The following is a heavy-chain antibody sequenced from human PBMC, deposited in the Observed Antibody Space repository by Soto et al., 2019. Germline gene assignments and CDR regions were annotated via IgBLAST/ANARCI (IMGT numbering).Heavy chain of an antibody. V-gene: IGHV3-74*01. CDR2: INSDGSST. J-gene: IGHJ5*02. Sequence: TGGSLRLSCAASGFTFSSYWMHWVRQAPGKGLVWVPRINSDGSSTSYADSVKGRFTISRDNAKNTLYLQMNSLRAEDTAVYYCARDRGYCSSTSCYVRFDPWGQGTLVTVSS. D-gene: IGHD2-2*01. CDR1: GFTFSSYW. CDR3: ARDRGYCSSTSCYVRFDP.